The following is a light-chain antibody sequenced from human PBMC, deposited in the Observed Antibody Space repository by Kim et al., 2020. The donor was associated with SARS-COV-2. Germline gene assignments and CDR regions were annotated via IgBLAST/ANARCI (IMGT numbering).Light chain of an antibody. CDR3: GTWDSSLSAGWV. CDR2: DNN. CDR1: RSNIGNNY. J-gene: IGLJ3*02. V-gene: IGLV1-51*01. Sequence: QKDPTSCPGSRSNIGNNYVSWYQQLPGTAPKLLIYDNNKRPSGIPDRFSGSKSGTSATLGITGLQTGDEADYYCGTWDSSLSAGWVFGGGTQLTVL.